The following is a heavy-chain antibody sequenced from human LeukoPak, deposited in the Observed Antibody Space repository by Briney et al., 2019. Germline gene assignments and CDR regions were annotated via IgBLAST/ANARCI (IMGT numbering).Heavy chain of an antibody. V-gene: IGHV1-18*01. J-gene: IGHJ4*02. CDR2: ISAYNGNT. Sequence: ASVKVSCKASGYTFTSYGISWVRQAPGQGLGWMGWISAYNGNTNYAQKLQGRVTMTTDTSTSTAYMELRSLRSDDTAVYYCARDRVVVAATPKSFDNWGQGTLVTVSS. CDR3: ARDRVVVAATPKSFDN. D-gene: IGHD2-15*01. CDR1: GYTFTSYG.